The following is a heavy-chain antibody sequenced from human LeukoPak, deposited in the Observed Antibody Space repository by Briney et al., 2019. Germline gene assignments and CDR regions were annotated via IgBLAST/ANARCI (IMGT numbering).Heavy chain of an antibody. CDR2: ISWNSGSI. J-gene: IGHJ3*02. Sequence: GGSLRLSCAASGLSFDDYAMHWVRHAPGKGLGWVSGISWNSGSIDYADSVKGRITIPRDNAKNSLYLQMNSLRAEDTALYDCAKDIAAAGSALDAYDAFDIWGQGTMVTVYS. V-gene: IGHV3-9*01. CDR3: AKDIAAAGSALDAYDAFDI. D-gene: IGHD6-13*01. CDR1: GLSFDDYA.